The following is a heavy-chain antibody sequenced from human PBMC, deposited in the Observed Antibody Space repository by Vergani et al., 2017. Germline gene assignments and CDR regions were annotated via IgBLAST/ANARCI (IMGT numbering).Heavy chain of an antibody. V-gene: IGHV3-30*03. CDR3: VGDRGVCDGGRGCTGAWDY. Sequence: QVQLVESGGGVVQPGTSLRLSCVVSGFALNRHSMYWVRQPPGTGLEWVVGISFDGTNEYYPDLVKGRFTISRDITNNKLYLQVRSLRLEDAGVYHCVGDRGVCDGGRGCTGAWDYWGQGTPVTVSS. D-gene: IGHD6-19*01. CDR2: ISFDGTNE. J-gene: IGHJ4*02. CDR1: GFALNRHS.